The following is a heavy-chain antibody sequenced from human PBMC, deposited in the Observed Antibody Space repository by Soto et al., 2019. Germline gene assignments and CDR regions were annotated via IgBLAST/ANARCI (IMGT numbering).Heavy chain of an antibody. CDR2: ISYDGSNK. V-gene: IGHV3-30*18. D-gene: IGHD3-22*01. J-gene: IGHJ4*02. Sequence: PGGSLRLSCAASGFTFSSYGMHWVRQAPGKGLEWVAVISYDGSNKYYADSVKGRFTISRDNSKNTLYLQMNSLRAEDTAVYYCAKARYYYDSSGPFDYWGQGTLVTVSS. CDR3: AKARYYYDSSGPFDY. CDR1: GFTFSSYG.